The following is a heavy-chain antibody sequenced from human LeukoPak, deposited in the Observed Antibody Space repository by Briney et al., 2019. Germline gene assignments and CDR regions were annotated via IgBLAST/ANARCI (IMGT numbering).Heavy chain of an antibody. Sequence: PSETLSLTCAASGGSFSGYYWNWIRQPPGKGLEWIGEINHSGSTSYNPSLKSRVTISVDTSKNQFSLKLTSVTAADTAVYYCARVRSAFDLWGQGTMVTVSS. D-gene: IGHD3-3*01. CDR2: INHSGST. J-gene: IGHJ3*01. CDR1: GGSFSGYY. CDR3: ARVRSAFDL. V-gene: IGHV4-34*01.